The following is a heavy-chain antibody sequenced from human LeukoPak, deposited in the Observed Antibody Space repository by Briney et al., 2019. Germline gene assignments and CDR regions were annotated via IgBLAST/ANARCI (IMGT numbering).Heavy chain of an antibody. CDR1: GFTFSSYA. J-gene: IGHJ3*01. CDR2: INNNGGNT. CDR3: AMWPPMSG. V-gene: IGHV3-64D*06. Sequence: SGGSLRLSCSASGFTFSSYAVSWVRQAPGKGLEYVSAINNNGGNTYYADSVKGRFTISRDNSKNTLYLQMCSLRDEDTAVYYCAMWPPMSGGGQGTMVTVSS. D-gene: IGHD3-22*01.